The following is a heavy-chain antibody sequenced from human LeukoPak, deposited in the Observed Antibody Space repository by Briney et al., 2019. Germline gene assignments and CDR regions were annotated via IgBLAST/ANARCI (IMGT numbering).Heavy chain of an antibody. V-gene: IGHV1-69*13. Sequence: SVKVSCRASGGTFSSYAISWVRQAPGQGLEWMGGIIPIFGAANYAQKFQGRVTITADESTSTAYMELSSLRSEDTAVYYCARVGYCGGDSACEYFQHWGQGTLVTVSS. CDR2: IIPIFGAA. D-gene: IGHD2-21*02. CDR1: GGTFSSYA. CDR3: ARVGYCGGDSACEYFQH. J-gene: IGHJ1*01.